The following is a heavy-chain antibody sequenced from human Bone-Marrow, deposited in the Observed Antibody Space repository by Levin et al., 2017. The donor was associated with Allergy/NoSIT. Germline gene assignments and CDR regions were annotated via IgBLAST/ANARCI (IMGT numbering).Heavy chain of an antibody. CDR2: MSSSGSTI. D-gene: IGHD5-12*01. CDR3: ARVFEYSGYDF. Sequence: GWSLRLSCAVSGFTFSDYYMSWIRQAPGKGLEWLSDMSSSGSTINYADSVKGRFTISRDNAKNSLYLQMNSLRAEDTAVYYCARVFEYSGYDFWGQGTLVTVSS. CDR1: GFTFSDYY. V-gene: IGHV3-11*01. J-gene: IGHJ4*02.